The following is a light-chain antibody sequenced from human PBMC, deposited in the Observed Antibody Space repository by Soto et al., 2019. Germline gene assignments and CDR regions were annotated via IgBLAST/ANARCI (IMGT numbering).Light chain of an antibody. V-gene: IGKV1-5*03. CDR2: KAS. CDR3: QQYNSYLIT. Sequence: IPMTQSPSTLSASVGDRVTITCRASQSISVWLAWYQQKPGKAPKLLIYKASSLETGVPSRFSGSGSGTEFTLTINSLQPDDFATYYCQQYNSYLITFGQGTRLEIK. CDR1: QSISVW. J-gene: IGKJ5*01.